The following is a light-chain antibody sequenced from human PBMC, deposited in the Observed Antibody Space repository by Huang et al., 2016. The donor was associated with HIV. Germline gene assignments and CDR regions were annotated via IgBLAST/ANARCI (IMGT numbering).Light chain of an antibody. CDR2: KAS. CDR3: QQYSRSAT. J-gene: IGKJ2*01. CDR1: QSVTIW. V-gene: IGKV1-5*03. Sequence: DIQMTQSPSTLSAAVGDRDTITCRASQSVTIWLAWVQQKPGKAPKLLIYKASTLESGVPSRFSGSGSGTEFTLTIDSLQPDDVATYYCQQYSRSATFGQGTKLEIK.